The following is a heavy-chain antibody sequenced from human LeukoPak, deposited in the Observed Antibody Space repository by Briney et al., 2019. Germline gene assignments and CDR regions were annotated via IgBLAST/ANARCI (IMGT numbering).Heavy chain of an antibody. V-gene: IGHV1-8*01. CDR2: INPNSGNT. CDR1: GYTFTGYD. CDR3: ARGDGGVAAVRYAGVDD. Sequence: GASVKVSCKASGYTFTGYDINWVRQATGQGLEWMGWINPNSGNTDYAQKFQGRVTMTRNTSISTAYMELSRPRSDDTAVYYCARGDGGVAAVRYAGVDDWGQGTMVTVSS. J-gene: IGHJ6*02. D-gene: IGHD2-15*01.